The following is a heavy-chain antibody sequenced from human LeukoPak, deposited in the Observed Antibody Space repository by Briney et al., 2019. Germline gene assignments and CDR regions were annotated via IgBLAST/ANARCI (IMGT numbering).Heavy chain of an antibody. V-gene: IGHV3-21*01. CDR2: ISSSSSYI. D-gene: IGHD3-22*01. CDR1: GFTFSSYS. Sequence: PGGSLRLSCAASGFTFSSYSMNWARQAPGKGLEWVSSISSSSSYIYYADSVKGRFTISRDNAKNSLYLQMNSLRAEDTAVYYCARGSSGPPVDAFDIWGQGTMVTVSS. J-gene: IGHJ3*02. CDR3: ARGSSGPPVDAFDI.